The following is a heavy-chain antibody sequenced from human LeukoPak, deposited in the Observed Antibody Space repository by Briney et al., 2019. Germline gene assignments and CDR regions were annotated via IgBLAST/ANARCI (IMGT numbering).Heavy chain of an antibody. CDR2: INHSGGT. D-gene: IGHD6-13*01. CDR3: ARAPSGEVESAARGDYLDY. CDR1: GGSFSGYF. Sequence: SETLSLTCAVYGGSFSGYFWSWIRQPPGTGLEWIGEINHSGGTNYNPSLKSRVTISVDTSKNQFSLKMNSVTAADTAVYYCARAPSGEVESAARGDYLDYWGQGTLVTVSS. J-gene: IGHJ4*02. V-gene: IGHV4-34*01.